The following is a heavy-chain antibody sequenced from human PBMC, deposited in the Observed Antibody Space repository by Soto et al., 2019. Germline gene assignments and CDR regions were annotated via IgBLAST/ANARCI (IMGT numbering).Heavy chain of an antibody. CDR1: GFTFTDYY. J-gene: IGHJ4*02. V-gene: IGHV3-11*05. CDR3: AKDYSTVTSDPLSVVLFDY. Sequence: GGSLRLSCEASGFTFTDYYMTWIRQAPGKGLEWLSFISGTSGYTNYADSVKGRFTISRDNSKNTVYLQMNSLRVEDTGVYYCAKDYSTVTSDPLSVVLFDYWGQGA. CDR2: ISGTSGYT. D-gene: IGHD4-17*01.